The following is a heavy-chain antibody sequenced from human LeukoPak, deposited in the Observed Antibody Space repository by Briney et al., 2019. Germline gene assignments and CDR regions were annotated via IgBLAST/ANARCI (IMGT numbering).Heavy chain of an antibody. J-gene: IGHJ6*04. D-gene: IGHD3-9*01. CDR3: AKEDILTKSSPPHMDV. Sequence: GGSLRLSCAASGFTFSSYAMSWVRQGPGRGWEGVSALSGSGGSTYYADSVKGRFTISRDNTKNTLYLQMNSLRAEDTAVYYCAKEDILTKSSPPHMDVWGKGTTVTVSS. CDR1: GFTFSSYA. V-gene: IGHV3-23*01. CDR2: LSGSGGST.